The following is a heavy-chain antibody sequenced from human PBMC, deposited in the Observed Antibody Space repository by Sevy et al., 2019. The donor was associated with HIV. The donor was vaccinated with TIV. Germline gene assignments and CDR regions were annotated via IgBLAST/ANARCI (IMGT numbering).Heavy chain of an antibody. V-gene: IGHV3-30-3*01. CDR3: ARGCYDFWSGYYSGTPPADY. J-gene: IGHJ4*02. D-gene: IGHD3-3*01. CDR1: GFTFSSYA. Sequence: GGSLRLSCAASGFTFSSYAMHWVRQAPGKGLEWVAVISYDGSNKYYADSVKGRFTISRDNSKNTLYLQMNSLRAEDTAVYYCARGCYDFWSGYYSGTPPADYWGQGTLVTVSS. CDR2: ISYDGSNK.